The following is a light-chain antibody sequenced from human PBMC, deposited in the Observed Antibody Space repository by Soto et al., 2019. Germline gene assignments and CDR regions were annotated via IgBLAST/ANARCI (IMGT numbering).Light chain of an antibody. V-gene: IGKV1-5*03. CDR3: QHYNSYSEA. J-gene: IGKJ1*01. CDR1: QTISSW. Sequence: DIQMTQSPSTLYGSVGDRVTITCRASQTISSWLAWYQQKPGKAPKLLIYKASTLKSGVPSRFSGSGSGTEFTLTISSLQPDDFSTYYCQHYNSYSEAFGQGNKVELK. CDR2: KAS.